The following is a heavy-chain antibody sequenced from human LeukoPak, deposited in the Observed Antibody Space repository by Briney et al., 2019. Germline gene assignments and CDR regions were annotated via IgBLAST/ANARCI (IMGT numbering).Heavy chain of an antibody. CDR1: GFTFSTYA. D-gene: IGHD2-8*01. Sequence: PGGSLRLSCAASGFTFSTYAMHWVRQAPGKGLEWVADISYDGSNNYYVDSVKGRFTISRDNSKNTLYLEMNSLRAEDTAVYYCATRGTQKDRNGVFDIWGQGTMVTVSS. CDR2: ISYDGSNN. CDR3: ATRGTQKDRNGVFDI. V-gene: IGHV3-30-3*01. J-gene: IGHJ3*02.